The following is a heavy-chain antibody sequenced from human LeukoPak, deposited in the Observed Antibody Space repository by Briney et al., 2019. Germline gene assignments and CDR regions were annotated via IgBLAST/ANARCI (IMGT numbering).Heavy chain of an antibody. J-gene: IGHJ4*02. CDR3: ARVESAAAPFDY. D-gene: IGHD6-13*01. Sequence: ASVKVSCKASGYTFTGYYMHWVRQAPGQGLEWMGWINPDSGGTNYAQKFQGWVTMTRDTSISTAYIELSRLRSDDTAVYYCARVESAAAPFDYRGQGTLVTVSS. CDR1: GYTFTGYY. CDR2: INPDSGGT. V-gene: IGHV1-2*04.